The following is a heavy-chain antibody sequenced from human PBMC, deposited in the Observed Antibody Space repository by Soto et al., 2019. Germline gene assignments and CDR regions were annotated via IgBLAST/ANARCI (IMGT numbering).Heavy chain of an antibody. J-gene: IGHJ6*03. V-gene: IGHV1-8*01. CDR1: GYTFTSYD. Sequence: GASVKVSCKASGYTFTSYDINWVRQATGQGLEWMGWMNPNSGNTGYAQKFQGRVTMTRNTSISTAYMELSSLRSEDTAVYYCARGNAGFWSGSYYYYYMDVWGKGTTVTVSS. D-gene: IGHD3-3*01. CDR2: MNPNSGNT. CDR3: ARGNAGFWSGSYYYYYMDV.